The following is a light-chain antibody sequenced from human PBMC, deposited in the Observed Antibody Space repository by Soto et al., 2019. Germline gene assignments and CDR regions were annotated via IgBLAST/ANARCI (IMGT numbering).Light chain of an antibody. V-gene: IGKV3-20*01. CDR3: QQYGSSPLT. Sequence: EIVLTQSPGTLSLSPGERATLSCRASQSVSSSYLARYQQKPGQAPRLLIYGASIRATGIPDRFSGSGSGTDFTLTISRLEPEEFAVYYCQQYGSSPLTFGGGTKVEIK. CDR2: GAS. CDR1: QSVSSSY. J-gene: IGKJ4*01.